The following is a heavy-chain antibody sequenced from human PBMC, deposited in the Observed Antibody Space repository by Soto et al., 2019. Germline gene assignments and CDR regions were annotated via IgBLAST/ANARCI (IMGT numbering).Heavy chain of an antibody. Sequence: QITLKESGPTLVKPTQTLTLICTFSGFSLSTSGVSVGWIRQPPGKALERLALIYWDNDKRYSPSLKNRLTITKNTSRAQIVLTMTNMAPVDTATYYCAHRRDFFNWWGQVPLVTVYS. CDR1: GFSLSTSGVS. D-gene: IGHD3-3*01. CDR3: AHRRDFFNW. V-gene: IGHV2-5*02. CDR2: IYWDNDK. J-gene: IGHJ4*02.